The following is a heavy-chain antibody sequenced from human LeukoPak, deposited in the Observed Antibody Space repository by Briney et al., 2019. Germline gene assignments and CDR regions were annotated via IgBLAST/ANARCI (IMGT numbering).Heavy chain of an antibody. D-gene: IGHD6-19*01. J-gene: IGHJ4*02. CDR2: ISAYNGNT. V-gene: IGHV1-18*01. Sequence: ASVRVSCKASGYTFTSYDINWVRQAPGQGLEWMGWISAYNGNTNYAQNLQGRVTMTTDTSTSIAYMELRSLRSDDTAVYYCARDDSSGWYSVDYWGQGTLVTVSS. CDR3: ARDDSSGWYSVDY. CDR1: GYTFTSYD.